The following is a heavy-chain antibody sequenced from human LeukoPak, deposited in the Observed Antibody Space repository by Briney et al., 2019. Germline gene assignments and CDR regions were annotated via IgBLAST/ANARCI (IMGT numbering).Heavy chain of an antibody. CDR1: GFTFSGHW. D-gene: IGHD6-6*01. CDR3: AKGSSRPPNAFDI. V-gene: IGHV3-7*01. Sequence: GGSLRLSCAASGFTFSGHWMSWVRQAPGKGLEWVASIRQDGSEKHYVDSVEGRFTISRDNAKNSLHLQMNSLRAEDTAVYYCAKGSSRPPNAFDIWGQGTWVTVSS. CDR2: IRQDGSEK. J-gene: IGHJ3*02.